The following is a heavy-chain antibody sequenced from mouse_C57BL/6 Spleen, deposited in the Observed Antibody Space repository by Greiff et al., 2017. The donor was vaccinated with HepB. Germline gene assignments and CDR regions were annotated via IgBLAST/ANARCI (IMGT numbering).Heavy chain of an antibody. V-gene: IGHV1-64*01. J-gene: IGHJ4*01. CDR3: ARTGNYYAMDY. CDR1: GYTFTSYW. Sequence: VQLQQSGAELVKPGASVKLSCKASGYTFTSYWMHWVKQWPGQGLEWIGMIHPNSGSTNYNEKFKSKATLTVDKSSSTAYMQRSSLTSEDSAVYYSARTGNYYAMDYWGQGTSVTVSS. CDR2: IHPNSGST. D-gene: IGHD2-1*01.